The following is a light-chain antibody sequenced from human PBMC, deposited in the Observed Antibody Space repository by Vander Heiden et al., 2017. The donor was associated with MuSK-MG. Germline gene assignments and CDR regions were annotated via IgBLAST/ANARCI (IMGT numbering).Light chain of an antibody. CDR3: SAYPRCMGVV. V-gene: IGLV2-14*04. J-gene: IGLJ2*01. CDR1: SSEVGEYNY. CDR2: DVS. Sequence: SITISWTGTSSEVGEYNYGSWYQQHPGKAPKLMMYDVSDRPSGVSPRFSCSKSGNAARLTMVRVLDEDAAEYFRSAYPRCMGVVFGTGTKLTVL.